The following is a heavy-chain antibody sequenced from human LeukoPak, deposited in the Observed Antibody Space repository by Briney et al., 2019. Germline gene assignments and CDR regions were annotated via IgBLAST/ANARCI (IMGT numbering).Heavy chain of an antibody. J-gene: IGHJ3*02. Sequence: SETLSLTCAVYGGSFSGYYWSWIRQPPGKGLEWIGEINHSGSTNYNPSLKSRVTISVDTSKNQFSLKLSSVTAADTAVYYCARAHSTRVAFDIWGQGTMVTVSS. CDR2: INHSGST. V-gene: IGHV4-34*01. D-gene: IGHD1-1*01. CDR3: ARAHSTRVAFDI. CDR1: GGSFSGYY.